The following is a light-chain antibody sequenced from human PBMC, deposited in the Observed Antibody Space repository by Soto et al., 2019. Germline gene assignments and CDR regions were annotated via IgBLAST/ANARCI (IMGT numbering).Light chain of an antibody. CDR2: EVT. CDR3: SSYAGNNNVV. J-gene: IGLJ2*01. Sequence: QYALTQPPSASGSPGQSVTISCTGTSGDVGSYNYVSWYQRLPGRAPKLVIYEVTKRPSGVPHRFSGSKSGNTASLTVSGLQAEDEADYYCSSYAGNNNVVFGGGTQLTVL. V-gene: IGLV2-8*01. CDR1: SGDVGSYNY.